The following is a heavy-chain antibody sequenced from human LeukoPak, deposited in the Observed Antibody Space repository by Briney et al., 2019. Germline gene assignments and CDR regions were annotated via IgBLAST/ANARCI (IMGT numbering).Heavy chain of an antibody. CDR2: INNDGSST. CDR1: GFTFSTYR. V-gene: IGHV3-74*01. J-gene: IGHJ4*02. CDR3: VGEEYGTGSYYKSSD. Sequence: PGGSLRVSCAASGFTFSTYRMHWVRQAPGKGLVWVSRINNDGSSTTYADSVRGRFTISRDNAKNTLYLQINSLRAEDTAVYYCVGEEYGTGSYYKSSDWGQGTLVTVSS. D-gene: IGHD3-10*01.